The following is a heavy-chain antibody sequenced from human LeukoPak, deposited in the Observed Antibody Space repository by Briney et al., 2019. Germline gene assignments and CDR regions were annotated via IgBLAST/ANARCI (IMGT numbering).Heavy chain of an antibody. J-gene: IGHJ6*03. CDR3: VKPVYDSSGYYHYYYMDV. D-gene: IGHD3-22*01. Sequence: PGESLRHSCAASGFNLSRYRMNWVPQAPGKGLEWVSSISMCSNYKYYPDSLKGRITISRDNSKKSLYLRMNSLRSEDTALYYCVKPVYDSSGYYHYYYMDVWGKGTTVTVSS. CDR1: GFNLSRYR. V-gene: IGHV3-21*04. CDR2: ISMCSNYK.